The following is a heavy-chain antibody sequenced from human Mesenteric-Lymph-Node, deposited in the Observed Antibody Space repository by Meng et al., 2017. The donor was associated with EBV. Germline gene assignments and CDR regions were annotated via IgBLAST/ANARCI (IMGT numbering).Heavy chain of an antibody. D-gene: IGHD4-11*01. CDR3: ARGREYSWGY. V-gene: IGHV4-34*02. Sequence: QVQLQQWGAGLLKPSETLSLTCEVSGGSFSNYYWSWIRQTPGKGLEWIGEINHSGSANYNPSLKSRVTISVDKSKNQFFLNLNSVTAADTAVYYCARGREYSWGYWGQGTLVTVSS. CDR1: GGSFSNYY. CDR2: INHSGSA. J-gene: IGHJ4*02.